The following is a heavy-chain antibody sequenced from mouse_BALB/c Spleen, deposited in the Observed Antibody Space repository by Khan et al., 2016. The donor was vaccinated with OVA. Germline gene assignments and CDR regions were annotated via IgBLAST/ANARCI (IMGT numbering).Heavy chain of an antibody. CDR2: ISYSGNT. Sequence: EVQLQESGPGLVKPSQSLSLTCTVTGYSITSDYAWNWIRQFPGNKLEWMGFISYSGNTNYNPSLKSRISITRDTSKNQFVLQLNSVTTEDTATYYGARVYGGDFDYWGQGTTLTVSS. J-gene: IGHJ2*01. V-gene: IGHV3-2*02. D-gene: IGHD1-1*01. CDR3: ARVYGGDFDY. CDR1: GYSITSDYA.